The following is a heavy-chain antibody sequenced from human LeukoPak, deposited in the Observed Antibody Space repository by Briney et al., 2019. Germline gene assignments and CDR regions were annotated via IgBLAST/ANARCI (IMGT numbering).Heavy chain of an antibody. CDR1: GGSISSSNYY. D-gene: IGHD2-15*01. CDR3: AKHPHIVVPCWLDY. V-gene: IGHV3-23*01. J-gene: IGHJ4*02. CDR2: ISGSGGST. Sequence: PSETLSLTCTVSGGSISSSNYYWGWIRQPPGKGLEWVSAISGSGGSTYYADSVKGRFTISRDNSKNTLYLQMNSLRAEDTAVYYCAKHPHIVVPCWLDYWGQGTRVTVSS.